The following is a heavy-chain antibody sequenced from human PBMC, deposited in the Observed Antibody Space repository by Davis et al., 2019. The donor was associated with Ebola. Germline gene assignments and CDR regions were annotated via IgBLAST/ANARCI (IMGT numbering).Heavy chain of an antibody. V-gene: IGHV3-21*01. D-gene: IGHD6-13*01. J-gene: IGHJ4*02. CDR1: GFTFSTYS. Sequence: GESLKISCAASGFTFSTYSMHWVRQAPGKGLEWVSSISSSSSYIYYADSVKGRFTISRDNAKNSLYLQMNSLRAEDTAVYYCARMSLGFYSSSWLHFDYWGQGTLVTVSS. CDR3: ARMSLGFYSSSWLHFDY. CDR2: ISSSSSYI.